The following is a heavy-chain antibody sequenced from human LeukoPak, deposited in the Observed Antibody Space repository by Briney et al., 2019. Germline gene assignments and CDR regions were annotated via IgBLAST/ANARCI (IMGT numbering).Heavy chain of an antibody. J-gene: IGHJ4*02. CDR2: MNPNSGNT. CDR3: ARAAPRSSSIETYYFDY. Sequence: ASVKLSCMASGYTFTGYDINWVRQAAGQGLEWMGWMNPNSGNTGYAQKFQGRVTMTRNTSITTAYMELSSLRSEDTAVYYCARAAPRSSSIETYYFDYSGQGTLVTVSS. V-gene: IGHV1-8*01. CDR1: GYTFTGYD. D-gene: IGHD6-13*01.